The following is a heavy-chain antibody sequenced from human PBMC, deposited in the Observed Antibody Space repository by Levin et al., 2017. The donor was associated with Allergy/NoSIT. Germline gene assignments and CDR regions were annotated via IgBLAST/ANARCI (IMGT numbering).Heavy chain of an antibody. V-gene: IGHV3-23*01. CDR2: ITGTTDST. Sequence: SCAASGFTFSRYAMSWVRQAPGKGLEWVSAITGTTDSTYYADSVKGRFIISRDNSKNTVYLQMNSLRAEDTAVYYCAQLSPSYVLGTFDLWGQGTMVTVSS. D-gene: IGHD3-16*01. CDR1: GFTFSRYA. J-gene: IGHJ3*01. CDR3: AQLSPSYVLGTFDL.